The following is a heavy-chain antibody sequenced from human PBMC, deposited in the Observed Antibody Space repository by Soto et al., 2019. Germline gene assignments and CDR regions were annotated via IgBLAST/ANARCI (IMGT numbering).Heavy chain of an antibody. V-gene: IGHV1-2*02. Sequence: ASVKVSCKASGYTFTGHYMHWVRQAPGQGLEWMGWINPNSGGTNYAQKFQGRVTMTRDTSISTAYMELSRLRSDDTAVYYCARDSGSHGQIDYWGQGTLVTVSS. D-gene: IGHD1-26*01. CDR3: ARDSGSHGQIDY. CDR2: INPNSGGT. J-gene: IGHJ4*02. CDR1: GYTFTGHY.